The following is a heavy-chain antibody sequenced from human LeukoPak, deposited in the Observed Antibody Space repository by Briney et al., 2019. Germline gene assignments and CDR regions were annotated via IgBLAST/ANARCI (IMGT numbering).Heavy chain of an antibody. V-gene: IGHV3-74*01. J-gene: IGHJ6*02. CDR2: INGDGSST. D-gene: IGHD1-26*01. CDR1: GFTFSNYW. Sequence: GRSLRLSCAASGFTFSNYWMHWVRQAPGKGLVWVSRINGDGSSTSYADSVKGRFTISRDNAKNSLYLQMNSLRAEDTAVYYCAREAPIGGSYPFYYYYGMDVWGQGTTVTVSS. CDR3: AREAPIGGSYPFYYYYGMDV.